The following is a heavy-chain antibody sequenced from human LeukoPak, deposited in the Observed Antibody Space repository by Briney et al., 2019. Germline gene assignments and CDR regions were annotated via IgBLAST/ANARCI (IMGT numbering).Heavy chain of an antibody. V-gene: IGHV1-18*01. Sequence: ASVTVSCMASGYTFTRYGITWVRQAPGQGLEWMGWINTYEGDTNYAQRLQGRVTMTTDTSTSTAYMELRSLTSDDTAVFYCARGGNRLGDLSLYRDLDYWGQGTLVIVSS. CDR1: GYTFTRYG. CDR2: INTYEGDT. J-gene: IGHJ4*02. D-gene: IGHD3-16*02. CDR3: ARGGNRLGDLSLYRDLDY.